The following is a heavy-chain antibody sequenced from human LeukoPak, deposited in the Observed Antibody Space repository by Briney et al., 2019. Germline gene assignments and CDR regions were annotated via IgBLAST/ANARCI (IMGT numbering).Heavy chain of an antibody. CDR2: IYSGGST. J-gene: IGHJ4*02. CDR1: GFTFSSYG. D-gene: IGHD2-15*01. V-gene: IGHV3-NL1*01. CDR3: ASSPKSFPVRYFDY. Sequence: GGSLRLSCAASGFTFSSYGMHWVRQAPGKGLEWVSVIYSGGSTYYADSVKGRFTISRHNSENTLYLQMNSLRAEDTAVYYCASSPKSFPVRYFDYWGQGTLVTVSS.